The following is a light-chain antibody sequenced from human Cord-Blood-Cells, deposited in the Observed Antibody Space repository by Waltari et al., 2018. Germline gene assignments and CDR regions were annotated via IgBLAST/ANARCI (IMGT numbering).Light chain of an antibody. CDR2: RNN. CDR1: SSNTGSNY. V-gene: IGLV1-47*01. Sequence: QSVLTQPPSASGTPGQRVTISCSGSSSNTGSNYVSWYQQLPGTAPKLLRYRNNQRPSGGPDRFSGSKSGTSASLAISGLRSEDEADYYCAAWDDSLSGNWVFGGGTKLTVL. J-gene: IGLJ3*02. CDR3: AAWDDSLSGNWV.